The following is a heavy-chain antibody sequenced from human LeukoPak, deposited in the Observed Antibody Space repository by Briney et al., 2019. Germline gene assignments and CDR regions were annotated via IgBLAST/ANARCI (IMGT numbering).Heavy chain of an antibody. CDR1: GFTFSSNA. CDR2: ISGSGGSR. J-gene: IGHJ6*02. V-gene: IGHV3-23*01. Sequence: GGSLRLSCAASGFTFSSNAMSWVRQPPGKGLEWVSAISGSGGSRYYADSVYGRFTISRDNSKITLYLQMNSLRAEDTAVYYCAIEEDNHSSSWGATWYYYYYGMDVWGQGTTVTVSS. D-gene: IGHD6-13*01. CDR3: AIEEDNHSSSWGATWYYYYYGMDV.